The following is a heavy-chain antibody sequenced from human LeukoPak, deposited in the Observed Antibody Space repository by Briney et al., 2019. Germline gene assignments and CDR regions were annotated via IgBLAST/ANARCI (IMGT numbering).Heavy chain of an antibody. CDR2: MNPNSGNT. Sequence: GASVKVSCKASGYTFTSYDINWVRQATGQGLEWMGWMNPNSGNTGFAQKFQGRVTMTRNTSISTAYMELSSLRSEDTAVYYCARDQGGSSWYYFDYWGQGTLVTVSS. D-gene: IGHD6-13*01. V-gene: IGHV1-8*01. CDR3: ARDQGGSSWYYFDY. CDR1: GYTFTSYD. J-gene: IGHJ4*02.